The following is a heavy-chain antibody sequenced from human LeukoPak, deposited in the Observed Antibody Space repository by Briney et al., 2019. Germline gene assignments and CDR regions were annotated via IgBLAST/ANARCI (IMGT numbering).Heavy chain of an antibody. Sequence: ASVKVSCKASGYTFTSYFMHWVRQAPGQGLEWMGTINPNNGSTNHAQKFQGRVTITTDESTSTAYMELSSLRSEDTAVYYCARAPRITGTTYFDYWGREPWSPSPQ. J-gene: IGHJ4*02. CDR3: ARAPRITGTTYFDY. V-gene: IGHV1-46*01. CDR2: INPNNGST. D-gene: IGHD1-7*01. CDR1: GYTFTSYF.